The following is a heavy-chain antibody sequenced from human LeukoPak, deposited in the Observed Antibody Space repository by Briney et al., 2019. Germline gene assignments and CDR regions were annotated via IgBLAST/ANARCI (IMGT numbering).Heavy chain of an antibody. D-gene: IGHD2-15*01. J-gene: IGHJ5*02. Sequence: GGTLRLSCAVSGLTFKLYWMHWVRQAPGKGPVWVSRINDDGSDTTYADSVKGRFTISRDDAKNMLFLQMNSLRAEDTAVYYCVRGGPSTWSWGQGTLVTVSS. CDR1: GLTFKLYW. CDR2: INDDGSDT. V-gene: IGHV3-74*01. CDR3: VRGGPSTWS.